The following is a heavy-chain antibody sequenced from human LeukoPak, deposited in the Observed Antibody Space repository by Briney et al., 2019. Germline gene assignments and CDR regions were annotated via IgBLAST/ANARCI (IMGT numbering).Heavy chain of an antibody. CDR3: AKSILEWFMTWAFDI. CDR2: ICGSGAST. CDR1: GFSFSNYA. D-gene: IGHD2-8*01. V-gene: IGHV3-23*01. J-gene: IGHJ3*02. Sequence: GGALRLSCAATGFSFSNYAMSWVRQAPGKGLEWVSAICGSGASTYYADSVKGRFTISRDKSMNTLYLQMDSLRAEDTAVYYCAKSILEWFMTWAFDIWGQGTMVTVFS.